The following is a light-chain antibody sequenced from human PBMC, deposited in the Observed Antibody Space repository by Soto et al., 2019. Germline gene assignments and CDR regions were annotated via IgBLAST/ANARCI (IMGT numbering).Light chain of an antibody. J-gene: IGKJ4*01. CDR2: DAS. Sequence: DIQMTQSPSSLSASVGDRVTITCRASQEISNHLAWFQQKAGKPPKSLIYDASSLQSGVPSKFSGSGSGTDFTLNISSLQPEDFATYYCQQYHNYPVTFGGGTKVEIK. CDR3: QQYHNYPVT. CDR1: QEISNH. V-gene: IGKV1-16*02.